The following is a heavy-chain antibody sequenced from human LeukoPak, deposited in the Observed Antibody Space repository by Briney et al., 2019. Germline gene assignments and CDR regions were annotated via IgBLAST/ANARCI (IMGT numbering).Heavy chain of an antibody. CDR1: GYSISSGYY. Sequence: SETLSLTCAVSGYSISSGYYWGWIRQPPGKGLEWIGSIYRSGSTYYNPSLKSRVTISVDTSKNQFSLKLSSVTAADTAVYYCARQEGYSSSSVTFNWFDPWGQGTLVTVSS. CDR2: IYRSGST. D-gene: IGHD6-6*01. V-gene: IGHV4-38-2*01. CDR3: ARQEGYSSSSVTFNWFDP. J-gene: IGHJ5*02.